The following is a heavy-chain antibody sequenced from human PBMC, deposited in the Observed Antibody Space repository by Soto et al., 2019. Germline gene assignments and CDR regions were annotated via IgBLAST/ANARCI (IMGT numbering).Heavy chain of an antibody. Sequence: PGGSLRLSCAASEFIFSSYGMHWARQAPGKGPEWVAVISSDGNNKYYADSVKGRFTISRDNSKSTLYLQMNSLRGEDTAVYYCARGLSRNHYYGMDVWGQGTTVTV. CDR3: ARGLSRNHYYGMDV. V-gene: IGHV3-30*03. D-gene: IGHD3-10*01. CDR1: EFIFSSYG. J-gene: IGHJ6*02. CDR2: ISSDGNNK.